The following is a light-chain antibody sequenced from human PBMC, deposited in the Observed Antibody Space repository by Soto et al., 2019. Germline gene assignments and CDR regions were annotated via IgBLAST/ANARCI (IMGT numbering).Light chain of an antibody. CDR3: QQYYNWPRT. Sequence: EIVMTQSPATLSMSPGERATLSCRASQSVSSNLAWYQQKPGQAPRLLIYNAFTRASGIPASSSGSGSGTEFTLTISSLQSEDFAVYYCQQYYNWPRTFGQGTKVDIK. J-gene: IGKJ1*01. CDR2: NAF. CDR1: QSVSSN. V-gene: IGKV3-15*01.